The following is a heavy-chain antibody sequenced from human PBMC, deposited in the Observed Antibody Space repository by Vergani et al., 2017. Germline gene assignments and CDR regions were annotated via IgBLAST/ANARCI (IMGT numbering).Heavy chain of an antibody. J-gene: IGHJ5*02. V-gene: IGHV4-59*01. CDR3: AWFSMQNWFDP. Sequence: QVQLQESGPGLVKPSETLSLTCTVSGGSISSYYWCWIRQPPGKGLEWIGYIYYSGSTNYNPTLKSRVTISVDTSKNQFSLKLSSVTAADTAVYYCAWFSMQNWFDPWGQGTLVTVSS. D-gene: IGHD3-10*01. CDR1: GGSISSYY. CDR2: IYYSGST.